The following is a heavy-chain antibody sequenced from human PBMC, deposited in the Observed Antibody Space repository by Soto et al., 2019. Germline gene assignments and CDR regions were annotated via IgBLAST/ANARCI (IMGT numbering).Heavy chain of an antibody. V-gene: IGHV3-30*18. J-gene: IGHJ6*02. CDR1: GFTFSTYA. CDR3: AKDRPRRGYXGDGPYYYYYGLDV. D-gene: IGHD5-12*01. Sequence: GGSLRLSCAASGFTFSTYAMHWVRQAPGKGLEWVAVISYDGSNKYYADSVKGRCTVSRDNSKNTLYLQMNSLGSEDAAVYYCAKDRPRRGYXGDGPYYYYYGLDVWGQGTTVTVSS. CDR2: ISYDGSNK.